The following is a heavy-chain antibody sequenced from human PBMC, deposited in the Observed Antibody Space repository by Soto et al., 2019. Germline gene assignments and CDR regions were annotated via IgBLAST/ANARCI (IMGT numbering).Heavy chain of an antibody. Sequence: SETLSLTCTVSCGSISSYYWSWIRQPPGKGLEWIGYIYYSGSTNYNPSLKSRVTISVDTSKNQFSLKLSSVTAADTAVYYCARRIGSDGMDVWGQGTTVTVSS. V-gene: IGHV4-59*01. CDR2: IYYSGST. J-gene: IGHJ6*02. D-gene: IGHD1-26*01. CDR1: CGSISSYY. CDR3: ARRIGSDGMDV.